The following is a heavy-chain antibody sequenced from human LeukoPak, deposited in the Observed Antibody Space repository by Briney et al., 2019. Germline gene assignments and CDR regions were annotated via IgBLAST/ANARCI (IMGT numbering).Heavy chain of an antibody. CDR3: ARVGSSGWFPFDY. V-gene: IGHV1-2*02. D-gene: IGHD6-19*01. CDR2: INPNSGGT. CDR1: GYTFTGYY. Sequence: GASVKVSCKTSGYTFTGYYMHWVRQAPGQGLEWMGWINPNSGGTNYAQKFQGRVTMTRDTSISTAYMELSRLRSDDTAVYYCARVGSSGWFPFDYWGQGTLVTVSS. J-gene: IGHJ4*02.